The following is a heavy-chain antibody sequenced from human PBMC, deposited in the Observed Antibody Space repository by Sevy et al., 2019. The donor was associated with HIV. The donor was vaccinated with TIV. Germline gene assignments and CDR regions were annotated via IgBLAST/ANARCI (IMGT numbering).Heavy chain of an antibody. V-gene: IGHV1-69*06. CDR2: IIPIFGTA. J-gene: IGHJ6*03. CDR1: GGTFSSYA. Sequence: ASVKVSCKASGGTFSSYAISWVRQAPGQGLEWMGGIIPIFGTANYAQKFQGRVTITADKSTSTAYMELSSLRSEDTAMYYCALGQDYYYYMDVWGKGTTVTVSS. CDR3: ALGQDYYYYMDV.